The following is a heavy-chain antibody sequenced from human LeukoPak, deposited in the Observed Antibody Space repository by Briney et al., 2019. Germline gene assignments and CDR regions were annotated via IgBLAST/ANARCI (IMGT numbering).Heavy chain of an antibody. CDR1: GYTFTGYY. D-gene: IGHD6-19*01. J-gene: IGHJ4*02. CDR3: ASGTRSGWPTNPFDY. Sequence: GASVKVSCKASGYTFTGYYMHWVRQAPGQGLEWMGWINPNSGGTNYAQKFQDRVTMTRDTSISTAYMELSRLRSDDTAVYYCASGTRSGWPTNPFDYWGQGTLVTVSS. V-gene: IGHV1-2*02. CDR2: INPNSGGT.